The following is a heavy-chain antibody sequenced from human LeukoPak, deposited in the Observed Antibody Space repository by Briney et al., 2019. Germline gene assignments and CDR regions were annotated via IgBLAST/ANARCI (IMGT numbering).Heavy chain of an antibody. J-gene: IGHJ4*02. Sequence: GASVKVSCKASGYTFTGYYMHWVRQAPGQGLEWMGWINPNSGGTNYAQKFQGRVTMTRDTSISTAYMELSRLRSDDTAVYYCARGKEISRGIAVAGKKYYFDYWGQGTLVTVSS. V-gene: IGHV1-2*02. CDR1: GYTFTGYY. CDR3: ARGKEISRGIAVAGKKYYFDY. CDR2: INPNSGGT. D-gene: IGHD6-19*01.